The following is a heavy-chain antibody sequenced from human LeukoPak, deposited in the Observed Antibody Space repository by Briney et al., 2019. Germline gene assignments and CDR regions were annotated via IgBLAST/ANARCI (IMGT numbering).Heavy chain of an antibody. D-gene: IGHD3-10*01. J-gene: IGHJ4*02. Sequence: ESGPTLVKPTQTLTLTCTFSGFSLSTSGVGVGWIRQPPGKALEWLALIYWNDDKRYSPSLKSRLTITKDTSKNQVVLTMTNMDPVDTATYYCAHSGGSGSFDDDFDYWGQGTLVTVSS. CDR2: IYWNDDK. CDR3: AHSGGSGSFDDDFDY. CDR1: GFSLSTSGVG. V-gene: IGHV2-5*01.